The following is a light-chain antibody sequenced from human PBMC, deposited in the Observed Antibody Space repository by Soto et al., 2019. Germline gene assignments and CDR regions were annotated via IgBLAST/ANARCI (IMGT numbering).Light chain of an antibody. V-gene: IGLV1-44*01. CDR1: SSNIGAGYD. Sequence: QSVLTQPPSVSGAPGQRVTISCTGSSSNIGAGYDVHWYQHLPGTAPKLLIFNNNRRPSGVLDRFSGSKSGTSASLAISGLQSEDEAHYYCAAWDDRLKGVVFGGGTKLTVL. CDR2: NNN. J-gene: IGLJ2*01. CDR3: AAWDDRLKGVV.